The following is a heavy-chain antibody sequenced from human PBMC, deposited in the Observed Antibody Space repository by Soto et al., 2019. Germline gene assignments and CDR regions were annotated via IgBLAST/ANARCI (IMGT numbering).Heavy chain of an antibody. CDR3: ARDKNYYDFWSGYYLTYGMDV. J-gene: IGHJ6*02. Sequence: ESGGGVVQPGRSLRLSCAASGFTFSSYGMHWVRQAPGKGLEWVAVIWYDGSNKYYADSVKGRFTISRDNSKNTLYLQMNSLRAEDTAVYYCARDKNYYDFWSGYYLTYGMDVWGQGTTVTVSS. CDR2: IWYDGSNK. V-gene: IGHV3-33*01. CDR1: GFTFSSYG. D-gene: IGHD3-3*01.